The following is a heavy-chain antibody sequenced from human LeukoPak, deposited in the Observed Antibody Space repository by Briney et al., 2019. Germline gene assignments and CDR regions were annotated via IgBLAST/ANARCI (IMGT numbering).Heavy chain of an antibody. V-gene: IGHV2-5*02. CDR2: SYWDDDK. D-gene: IGHD3-22*01. Sequence: SGPTLVKPTQTLTLTCTFSGFSLSTTGVGVGWIRQPPGKALEWLALSYWDDDKRYSPSLKTRLTITKDTSKNQVVLTMTNMDPVDTATYYCAHRQRSTVSFDYWGQGTLVTVSS. CDR1: GFSLSTTGVG. J-gene: IGHJ4*02. CDR3: AHRQRSTVSFDY.